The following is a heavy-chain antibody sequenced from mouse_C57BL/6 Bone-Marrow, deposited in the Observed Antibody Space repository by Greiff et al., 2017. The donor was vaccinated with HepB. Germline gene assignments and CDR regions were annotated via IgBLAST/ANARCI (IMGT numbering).Heavy chain of an antibody. CDR1: GFTFSDYG. D-gene: IGHD1-1*01. Sequence: DVKLVESGGGLVKPGGSLKLSCAASGFTFSDYGMHWVRQAPEKGLEWVAYISSGSSTIYYADTVKGRFTISRDNAKNTLFLQMTSLRSEDTAMYYFARTDLFYYFDYWGQGTTLTVSS. CDR3: ARTDLFYYFDY. J-gene: IGHJ2*01. CDR2: ISSGSSTI. V-gene: IGHV5-17*01.